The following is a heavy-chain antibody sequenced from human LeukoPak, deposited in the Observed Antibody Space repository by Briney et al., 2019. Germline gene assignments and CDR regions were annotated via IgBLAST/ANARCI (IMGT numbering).Heavy chain of an antibody. CDR1: GGSISSYY. Sequence: SETLSLTCTVSGGSISSYYWSWIRQPPGKGLEWIGYIYYSGSTNYNPSLKSRVTISVDTSKNQFSLKLSSVTAADTAVYYCARGRAHYYDSSGYSYYFDYWGQGTLVTVSS. CDR3: ARGRAHYYDSSGYSYYFDY. V-gene: IGHV4-59*01. J-gene: IGHJ4*02. CDR2: IYYSGST. D-gene: IGHD3-22*01.